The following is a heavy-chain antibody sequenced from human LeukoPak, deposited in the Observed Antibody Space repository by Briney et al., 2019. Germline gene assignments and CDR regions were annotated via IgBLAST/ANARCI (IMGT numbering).Heavy chain of an antibody. V-gene: IGHV4-34*01. CDR2: INHSGAT. D-gene: IGHD4-17*01. CDR1: GGSLGGYY. CDR3: ARGIYGVYYFDY. Sequence: SETPSLTCAVYGGSLGGYYWSWIRQPPGKGLEWIGEINHSGATNYNPSLKSRVTIAVDTSKNQFSLRLSSVTAADTAMYYCARGIYGVYYFDYWGQGALVTVSS. J-gene: IGHJ4*02.